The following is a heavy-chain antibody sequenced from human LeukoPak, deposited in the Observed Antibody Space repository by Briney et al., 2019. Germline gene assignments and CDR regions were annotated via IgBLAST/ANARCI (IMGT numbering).Heavy chain of an antibody. CDR3: AREKVVVAATEGVAFDI. D-gene: IGHD2-15*01. J-gene: IGHJ3*02. CDR2: INPNSGGT. Sequence: APVKVSCKASGYTFTGYYMHWVRQAPGQGLEWMGWINPNSGGTNYAQKFQGRVTMTRDTSISTAYMELSRLRSDDTAVYYCAREKVVVAATEGVAFDIWGQGTMVTVSS. V-gene: IGHV1-2*02. CDR1: GYTFTGYY.